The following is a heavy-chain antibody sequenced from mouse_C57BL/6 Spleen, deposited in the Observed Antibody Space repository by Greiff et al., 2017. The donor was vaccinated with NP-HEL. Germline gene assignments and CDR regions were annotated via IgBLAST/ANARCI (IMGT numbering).Heavy chain of an antibody. CDR2: IYPGSGST. J-gene: IGHJ1*03. CDR1: GYTFTSYW. CDR3: ARDDYYGSSYGYFDV. D-gene: IGHD1-1*01. Sequence: QVQLQQPGAELVKPGASVKMSCKASGYTFTSYWITWVKQRPGQGLAWIGDIYPGSGSTNYNEKFKSKATLTVDTSSSTAYMQLSSLTSEDSAVYYCARDDYYGSSYGYFDVWGTGTTVTVSS. V-gene: IGHV1-55*01.